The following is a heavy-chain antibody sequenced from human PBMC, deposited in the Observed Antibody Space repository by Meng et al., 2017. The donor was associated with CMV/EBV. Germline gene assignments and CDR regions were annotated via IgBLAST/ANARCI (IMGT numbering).Heavy chain of an antibody. Sequence: IHWVRQAPGQRLEWMGWINAGNGDTKSSQKFQGRLTITRDSSASTVYMELSSVRFEDTAVYYCARTRTHCASTSCYTGGYYFDYWGQGTLVTVSS. CDR2: INAGNGDT. CDR3: ARTRTHCASTSCYTGGYYFDY. J-gene: IGHJ4*02. D-gene: IGHD2-2*02. V-gene: IGHV1-3*01.